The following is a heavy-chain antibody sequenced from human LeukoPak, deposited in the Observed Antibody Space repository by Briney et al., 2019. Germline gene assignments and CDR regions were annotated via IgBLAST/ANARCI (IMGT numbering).Heavy chain of an antibody. J-gene: IGHJ6*03. CDR3: ARGRQDVTMIVVVMTAVSYYLDV. V-gene: IGHV4-39*07. Sequence: SETLSLTCTVSGGSISSSSYYWGWIRQPPGKGLEWIGSIYYSGGTYYNPSLKSRVTISVDTSKNQFSLKLSSVTAADMAVYYCARGRQDVTMIVVVMTAVSYYLDVWGKGTTVTVS. CDR2: IYYSGGT. CDR1: GGSISSSSYY. D-gene: IGHD3-22*01.